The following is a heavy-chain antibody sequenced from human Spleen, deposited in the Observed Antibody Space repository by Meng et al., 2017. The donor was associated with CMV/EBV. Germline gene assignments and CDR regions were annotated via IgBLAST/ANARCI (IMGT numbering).Heavy chain of an antibody. Sequence: QLHRQGSGPGLVKPSETLSLTCTVSGGPINSSSYYWGWIRQPPGKGLEWIGSIYYSGRTYYNPSLKSRVTISVDTSKNQFSLKLSSVTAADTAVYYCARPIAAAGWFDPWGQGTLVTVSS. V-gene: IGHV4-39*01. J-gene: IGHJ5*02. CDR1: GGPINSSSYY. CDR3: ARPIAAAGWFDP. CDR2: IYYSGRT. D-gene: IGHD6-13*01.